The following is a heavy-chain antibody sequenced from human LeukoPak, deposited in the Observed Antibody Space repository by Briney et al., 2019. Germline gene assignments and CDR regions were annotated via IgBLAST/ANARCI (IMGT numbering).Heavy chain of an antibody. CDR3: ARDWSCFDY. J-gene: IGHJ4*02. CDR2: ISAYNGNT. CDR1: GYTFTTYG. Sequence: VSVKVSCEASGYTFTTYGINWVRQAPGQGLEWMGWISAYNGNTNYAQKLQGRVTMTTDTSTSTAYMELRSLRSDDTAVYYCARDWSCFDYWGQGTLVTVSS. V-gene: IGHV1-18*01. D-gene: IGHD1-26*01.